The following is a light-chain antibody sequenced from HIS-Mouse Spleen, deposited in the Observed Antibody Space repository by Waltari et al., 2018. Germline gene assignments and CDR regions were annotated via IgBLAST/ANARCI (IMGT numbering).Light chain of an antibody. CDR1: SSDVGSYNL. Sequence: QSALTQPASVSGSPGQSITISCTGTSSDVGSYNLVSWYQQHPGKAPKLMIYEGSKRPTGVSNRCSGSKSGKTACLTISGLQAEDEADYYCCSYAGSSTYVVFGGGTKLTVL. CDR3: CSYAGSSTYVV. J-gene: IGLJ2*01. V-gene: IGLV2-23*01. CDR2: EGS.